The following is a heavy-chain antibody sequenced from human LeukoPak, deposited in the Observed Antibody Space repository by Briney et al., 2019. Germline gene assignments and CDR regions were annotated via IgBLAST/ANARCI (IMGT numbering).Heavy chain of an antibody. J-gene: IGHJ3*02. Sequence: PSETLSLTCTVSGGSISSSSYYWGWIRQPPGKELEWIGSIYYSGSTYYNPSLKSRVTISVDTSKNQFSLKLSSVTAADTAVYYCAKGIVVVISGNAFDIWGQGTMVTVSS. V-gene: IGHV4-39*07. CDR1: GGSISSSSYY. CDR3: AKGIVVVISGNAFDI. D-gene: IGHD3-22*01. CDR2: IYYSGST.